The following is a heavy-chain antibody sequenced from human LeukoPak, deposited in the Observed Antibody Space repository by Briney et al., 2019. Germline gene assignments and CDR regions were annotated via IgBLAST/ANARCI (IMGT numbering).Heavy chain of an antibody. CDR1: GGSISSYY. Sequence: ESSETLSLTCTVSGGSISSYYWSWIRQPPGKGLEWIGYIYYSGSTNYNPSLKSRVTISVDTSKNQFSLKLSSVTAADTAVYYCAREARQLGFDYWGQGTLVTVSS. V-gene: IGHV4-59*01. D-gene: IGHD5-18*01. CDR3: AREARQLGFDY. CDR2: IYYSGST. J-gene: IGHJ4*02.